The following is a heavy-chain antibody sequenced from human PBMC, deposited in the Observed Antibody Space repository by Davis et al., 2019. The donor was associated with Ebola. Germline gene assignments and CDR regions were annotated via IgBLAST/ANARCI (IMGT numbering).Heavy chain of an antibody. CDR1: GGSFSGYY. Sequence: PSETLSLTCAVYGGSFSGYYWSWIRQPPGKGLEWIGEINHSGSTNYNPSLKSRVTISVDTSKNQFSLKLSSVTAADTAVYYCARGGSYYGSGSYYEPIYYYYYMDVWGKGTTVTVSS. CDR2: INHSGST. V-gene: IGHV4-34*01. CDR3: ARGGSYYGSGSYYEPIYYYYYMDV. J-gene: IGHJ6*03. D-gene: IGHD3-10*01.